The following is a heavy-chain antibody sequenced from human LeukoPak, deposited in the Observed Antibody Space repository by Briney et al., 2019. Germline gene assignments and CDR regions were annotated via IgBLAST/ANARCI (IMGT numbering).Heavy chain of an antibody. CDR2: ISSSSYI. V-gene: IGHV3-21*01. D-gene: IGHD6-6*01. J-gene: IGHJ4*02. Sequence: GGSLRLSCAASGFTFSSYSMNWVRQAPGKGLEWVSSISSSSYIYYADSVKGRFTISRDNAKNSLYLQMNSLRAEDTAVYYCARVGYSSSSRGSKGFDYWGQGTLVTVSS. CDR1: GFTFSSYS. CDR3: ARVGYSSSSRGSKGFDY.